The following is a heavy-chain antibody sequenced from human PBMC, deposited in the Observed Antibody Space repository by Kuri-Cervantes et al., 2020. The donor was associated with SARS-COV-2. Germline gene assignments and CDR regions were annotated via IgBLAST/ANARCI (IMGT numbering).Heavy chain of an antibody. J-gene: IGHJ6*02. CDR1: GGSFSGHY. V-gene: IGHV4-34*01. Sequence: SQTLSLTCAVYGGSFSGHYWSWIRQPPGKGLEWSGEINHSGSTNYNPSLKSRVTISVDTSENQFSLKLSSVTAADTAVYYCASIVVVPAASGYYYYYGMDVWGQGTTVTVSS. CDR3: ASIVVVPAASGYYYYYGMDV. D-gene: IGHD2-2*01. CDR2: INHSGST.